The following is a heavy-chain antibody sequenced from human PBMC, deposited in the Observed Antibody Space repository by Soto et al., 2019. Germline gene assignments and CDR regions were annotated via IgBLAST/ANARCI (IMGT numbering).Heavy chain of an antibody. CDR1: GYTFIDYY. V-gene: IGHV1-2*02. J-gene: IGHJ6*02. CDR3: ATLRHYGSLGMDV. Sequence: QVQLVQSGAEVKKPGASVKVSCKASGYTFIDYYMHWVRQAPGQGLEWMGWINPNSGGTNYAQKFQGRVTMTRDTSFSTAYMELSSLRSDDTAVYYCATLRHYGSLGMDVCGQGTTVTVSS. D-gene: IGHD3-10*01. CDR2: INPNSGGT.